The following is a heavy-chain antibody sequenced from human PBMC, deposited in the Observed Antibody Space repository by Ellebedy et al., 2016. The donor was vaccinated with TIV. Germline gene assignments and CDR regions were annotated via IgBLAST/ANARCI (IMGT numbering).Heavy chain of an antibody. CDR2: IYPGDSDT. V-gene: IGHV5-51*01. D-gene: IGHD3-3*01. CDR1: GYTFTTSW. Sequence: GGSLRLSCQGSGYTFTTSWIGWVREMPGKGLEWMGIIYPGDSDTRYSPSFQGQVTISADKSITTAYLQWSSLKASDTAMYYCARFLSGYYYGMDVWGQGTTVTVSS. J-gene: IGHJ6*02. CDR3: ARFLSGYYYGMDV.